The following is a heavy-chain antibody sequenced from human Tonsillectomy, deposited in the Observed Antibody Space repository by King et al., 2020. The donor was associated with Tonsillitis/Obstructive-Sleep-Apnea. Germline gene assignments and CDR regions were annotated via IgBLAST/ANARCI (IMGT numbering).Heavy chain of an antibody. CDR1: GYSFTSYW. CDR2: IYPGDSDT. Sequence: QLVQSGAEVKKPGESLKISCKGSGYSFTSYWIGWVRQLPGKGLEWMGIIYPGDSDTRYSPSFQGQVTISADKSISTAYLQWSSLKASDTAMYYCARHGAYQLLYVYADYWGQGTLVTVSS. CDR3: ARHGAYQLLYVYADY. J-gene: IGHJ4*02. D-gene: IGHD2-2*02. V-gene: IGHV5-51*01.